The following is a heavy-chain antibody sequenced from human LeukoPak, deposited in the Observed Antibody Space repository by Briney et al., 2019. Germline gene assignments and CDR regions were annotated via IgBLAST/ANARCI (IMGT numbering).Heavy chain of an antibody. CDR2: IYYSGST. V-gene: IGHV4-59*01. J-gene: IGHJ5*02. CDR3: ARAMPYNWFDP. CDR1: GGSISSYY. D-gene: IGHD2-2*01. Sequence: PSETLSLTCTVSGGSISSYYWSWSRQPPGKGLEWIGYIYYSGSTNYNPSLKSRVTISVDTSKNQFSLKLSSVTAADTAVYYCARAMPYNWFDPWGQGTLVTVSS.